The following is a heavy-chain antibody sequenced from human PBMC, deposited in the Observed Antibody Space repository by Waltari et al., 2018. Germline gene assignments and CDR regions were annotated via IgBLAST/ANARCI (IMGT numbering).Heavy chain of an antibody. CDR1: GGSISNYY. CDR3: ARATYYDYSSSYSFDN. D-gene: IGHD3-3*01. Sequence: QVQLQESVPGLVKRSETLSLTCSVSGGSISNYYWNWVGQTPGKGLEWIGYISSRGQTNYYRSLKRRVYVSLDTSSSGFSLRVSYVIAADTAVYYCARATYYDYSSSYSFDNWGQGTLVTVSA. CDR2: ISSRGQT. J-gene: IGHJ4*02. V-gene: IGHV4-59*01.